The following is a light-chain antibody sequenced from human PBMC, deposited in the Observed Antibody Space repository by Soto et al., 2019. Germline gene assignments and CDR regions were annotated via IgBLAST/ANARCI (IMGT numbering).Light chain of an antibody. CDR1: HDGSWN. Sequence: DIQMTQSPSSLSASVGDRVTIACQWSHDGSWNLNWFQQKPGEAPKLLIYDASNLERGVPSRFSGSDSGTDFNLTISSLQPEDVATYYCQQYSSMLSFGGRTEVDLK. CDR3: QQYSSMLS. V-gene: IGKV1-33*01. CDR2: DAS. J-gene: IGKJ4*01.